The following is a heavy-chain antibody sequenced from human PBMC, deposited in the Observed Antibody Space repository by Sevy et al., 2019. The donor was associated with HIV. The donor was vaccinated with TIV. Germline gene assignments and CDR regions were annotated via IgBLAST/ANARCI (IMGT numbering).Heavy chain of an antibody. CDR1: GYTFTSYG. D-gene: IGHD3-3*01. CDR2: ISAYNGNT. V-gene: IGHV1-18*04. Sequence: ASVKVSCKASGYTFTSYGISWVRQAPGQGLEWMGWISAYNGNTNYAQKLQGRVTMTTDTSTSTAYMELRSLRSDDTAVYYCARSRQTPYYDFWSGYYQNFDYWGQGTLVTVSS. CDR3: ARSRQTPYYDFWSGYYQNFDY. J-gene: IGHJ4*02.